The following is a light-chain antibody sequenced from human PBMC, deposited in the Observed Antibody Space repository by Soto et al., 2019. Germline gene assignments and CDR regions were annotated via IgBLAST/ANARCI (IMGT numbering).Light chain of an antibody. CDR2: DAS. CDR1: QSISRY. CDR3: QQRSNWPT. V-gene: IGKV3-11*01. Sequence: EIVLTQSPATLSLSPGERATLSCRASQSISRYLAWYQQKPGQAPRLLIYDASHRATGIPARFSGSGPGTDFALTISSLEPEDFTVYYCQQRSNWPTFGGGTKVEIK. J-gene: IGKJ4*01.